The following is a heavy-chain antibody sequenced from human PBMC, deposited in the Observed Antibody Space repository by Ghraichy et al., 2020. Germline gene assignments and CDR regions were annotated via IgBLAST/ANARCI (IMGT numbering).Heavy chain of an antibody. CDR2: ISSNGGST. J-gene: IGHJ4*02. CDR1: GFTFSSYA. Sequence: GGSLRLSCSASGFTFSSYAMHWVRQAPGKGLEYVSAISSNGGSTYYADSVKGRFTISRDNSKNTLHLQMSSLRPEDTAVYHCVKPNYYDSRGYYYVTTYYFDYWGQGTLVTVSS. V-gene: IGHV3-64D*09. D-gene: IGHD3-22*01. CDR3: VKPNYYDSRGYYYVTTYYFDY.